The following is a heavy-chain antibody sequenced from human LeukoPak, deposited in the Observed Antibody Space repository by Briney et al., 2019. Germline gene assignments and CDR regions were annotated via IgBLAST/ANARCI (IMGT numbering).Heavy chain of an antibody. CDR3: ARGKTSDDIVEDAFDI. V-gene: IGHV3-66*01. J-gene: IGHJ3*02. CDR2: LYSGGGA. CDR1: GFSVNTNY. D-gene: IGHD2-15*01. Sequence: GGSLRLSCAASGFSVNTNYMTWVRQAPGKGLEWVSVLYSGGGAYYADSVKDRFTISRDYSQDTLLLQMNSLRAEDTALYYCARGKTSDDIVEDAFDIWGQGTMVAVSS.